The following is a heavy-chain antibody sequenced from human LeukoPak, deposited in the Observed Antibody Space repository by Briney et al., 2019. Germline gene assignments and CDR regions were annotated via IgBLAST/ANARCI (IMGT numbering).Heavy chain of an antibody. CDR3: ARTFLNEVRAFDI. CDR1: GFTFSSYG. CDR2: ISYDGSNK. V-gene: IGHV3-30*03. J-gene: IGHJ3*02. Sequence: GRSLRLSSAASGFTFSSYGMHWVRQAPGKGLEWVAVISYDGSNKYYADSVKGRFTISRDNSKNTLYLQMNSLRAEDTAVYYCARTFLNEVRAFDIWGQGTMVTVSS. D-gene: IGHD3-10*01.